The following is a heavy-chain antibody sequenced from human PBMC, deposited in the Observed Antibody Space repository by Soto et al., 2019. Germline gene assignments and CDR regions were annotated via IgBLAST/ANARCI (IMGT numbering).Heavy chain of an antibody. V-gene: IGHV1-69*12. CDR3: ARDRDEGGYNYYFDY. CDR1: GGTFSSYA. Sequence: QVQLVQSGAEVKKPGSSVKVSCKASGGTFSSYAISWVRQAPGQGLEWMGGIIPIFGTANYAQKFQGRVTITADESTSTADMELSSLRSEDTAVYYCARDRDEGGYNYYFDYWGQGTLVTVSS. CDR2: IIPIFGTA. J-gene: IGHJ4*02. D-gene: IGHD5-12*01.